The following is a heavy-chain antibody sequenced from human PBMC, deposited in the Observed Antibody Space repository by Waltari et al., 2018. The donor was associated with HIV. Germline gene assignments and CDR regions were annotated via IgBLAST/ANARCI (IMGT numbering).Heavy chain of an antibody. V-gene: IGHV3-23*01. J-gene: IGHJ5*01. Sequence: EVQLLESGGGLVLPGGYLRLYCAGFGFTFSRYALSWVRQAPGKGLQWVSIISVSGSTTYSADSVKGRVTISRDNSENTLYLQINSLRAEDTAVYYCAKGAFDMVVVSALDSWGHGTLVTVSS. D-gene: IGHD2-21*01. CDR1: GFTFSRYA. CDR3: AKGAFDMVVVSALDS. CDR2: ISVSGSTT.